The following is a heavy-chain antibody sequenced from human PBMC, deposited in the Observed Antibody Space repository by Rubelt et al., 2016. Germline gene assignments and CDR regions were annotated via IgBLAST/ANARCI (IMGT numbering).Heavy chain of an antibody. D-gene: IGHD2-2*01. CDR2: ISSSSSTI. CDR3: ARVLGYCSSTSCREFDY. V-gene: IGHV3-48*01. Sequence: GLEWVSYISSSSSTIYFADSVKGRFTISRDNAKNTLYLQMNSLRAEDTAVYYCARVLGYCSSTSCREFDYWGQGTLVTVSS. J-gene: IGHJ4*02.